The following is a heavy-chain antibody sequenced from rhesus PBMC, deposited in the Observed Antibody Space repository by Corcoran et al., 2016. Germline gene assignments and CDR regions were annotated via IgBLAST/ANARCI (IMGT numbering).Heavy chain of an antibody. Sequence: QAQLQESGPGLVEVSETLSLTCTVSGDSISHKYYWNWVRQGPGRQLEWIGNILGHSATTHYNPFFRSRVTISKDTSKTQVFLKLNSMTAADTAVYYCARDLWNNYISQFGVWGAGILVTVSS. CDR3: ARDLWNNYISQFGV. J-gene: IGHJ5-1*01. CDR1: GDSISHKYY. D-gene: IGHD3-22*01. V-gene: IGHV4S9*01. CDR2: ILGHSATT.